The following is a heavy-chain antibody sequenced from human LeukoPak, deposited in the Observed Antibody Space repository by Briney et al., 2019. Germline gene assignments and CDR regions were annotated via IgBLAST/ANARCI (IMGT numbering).Heavy chain of an antibody. CDR3: ARAPPEIMVRGVIIRPYFDY. Sequence: PSETLSLTCTVSGGSISSYYWSWIRQPPGKGLEWIGYIYYSGSTNYNPSLKSRVTISVDTSKNQFSLKLSSVTAADTAVYYCARAPPEIMVRGVIIRPYFDYWGQGTLVTVSS. V-gene: IGHV4-59*01. CDR1: GGSISSYY. CDR2: IYYSGST. J-gene: IGHJ4*02. D-gene: IGHD3-10*01.